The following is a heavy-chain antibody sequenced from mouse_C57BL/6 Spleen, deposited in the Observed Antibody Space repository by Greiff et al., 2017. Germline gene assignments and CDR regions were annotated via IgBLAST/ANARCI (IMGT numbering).Heavy chain of an antibody. V-gene: IGHV5-6*01. CDR1: GFTFSSYG. CDR3: ERHEAYDYNSWFAY. D-gene: IGHD2-4*01. Sequence: DVQLVESGGDLVKPGGSLKLSCAASGFTFSSYGMSWVRQTPDKRLEWVATISSGGSYTYYPHSVKGRFTFSRDNAKNTLYLQMSSLKSEDTAMSYGERHEAYDYNSWFAYWGQGTLVTVSA. CDR2: ISSGGSYT. J-gene: IGHJ3*01.